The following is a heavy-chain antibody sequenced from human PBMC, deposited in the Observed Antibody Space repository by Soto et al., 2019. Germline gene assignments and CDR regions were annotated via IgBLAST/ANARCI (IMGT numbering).Heavy chain of an antibody. J-gene: IGHJ4*01. CDR1: GFSLSTSGVG. Sequence: QITLKESGPTLVKPTQTITLTCTFSGFSLSTSGVGVGCIRQPPVKALEWLALIYWDDDKRYSPSLKSRLTIPKDTSNKQVVITITKMDPVDTATYYCAHTMGAFSSGYSDYWGQGTLVTVSS. CDR3: AHTMGAFSSGYSDY. CDR2: IYWDDDK. V-gene: IGHV2-5*02. D-gene: IGHD6-13*01.